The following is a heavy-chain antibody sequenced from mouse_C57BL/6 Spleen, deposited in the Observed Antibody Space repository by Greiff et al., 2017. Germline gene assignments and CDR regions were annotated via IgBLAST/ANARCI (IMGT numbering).Heavy chain of an antibody. V-gene: IGHV5-4*03. Sequence: EVKLVESGGGLVKPGGSLKLSCAASGFTFSSYAMSWVRQTPEKRLEWVATISDGGSYTYYPDNVKGRFTISRDNAKNNLYLQMSHLKSEDTAMYYCARGNLDVWGTGTTVTVSS. J-gene: IGHJ1*03. CDR1: GFTFSSYA. CDR2: ISDGGSYT. CDR3: ARGNLDV.